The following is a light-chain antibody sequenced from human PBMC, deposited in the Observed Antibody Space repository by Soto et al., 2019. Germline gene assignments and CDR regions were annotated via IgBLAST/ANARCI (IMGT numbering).Light chain of an antibody. CDR2: GAS. CDR1: QSVSRSY. J-gene: IGKJ2*01. CDR3: QQYGSSPPYT. V-gene: IGKV3-20*01. Sequence: EIVLTHSPGTLSLSPGERATLSCRASQSVSRSYLAWYQQKPGQAPRLLIYGASSRATGIPDRFSGSGSGTDFTLTISRLEPEDFAVYYCQQYGSSPPYTFGQGTKLEIK.